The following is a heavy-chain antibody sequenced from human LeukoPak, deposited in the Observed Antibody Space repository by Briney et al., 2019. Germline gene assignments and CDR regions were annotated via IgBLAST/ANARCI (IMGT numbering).Heavy chain of an antibody. J-gene: IGHJ4*02. CDR3: ASYPRYSSSPPFDY. D-gene: IGHD6-19*01. V-gene: IGHV1-2*02. CDR2: INPNTGDT. CDR1: GYTFTGYY. Sequence: ASVKVSCKASGYTFTGYYMHWVRQAPGQGLEWMGWINPNTGDTHYAQRFQGRVTMTRDTTINTAYMERNRLTSDDTAVYYCASYPRYSSSPPFDYWGQGTLVTVSS.